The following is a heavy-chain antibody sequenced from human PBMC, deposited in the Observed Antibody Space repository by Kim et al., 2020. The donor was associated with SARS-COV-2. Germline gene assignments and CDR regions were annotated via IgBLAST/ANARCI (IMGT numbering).Heavy chain of an antibody. CDR1: GYTFTGYY. D-gene: IGHD1-26*01. CDR3: ARAHDSGSYIDAFDI. J-gene: IGHJ3*02. CDR2: INPNSGGT. Sequence: ASVKVSCKASGYTFTGYYMHWVRQAPGQGLEWMGRINPNSGGTNYAQKFQGRVTMTRDTSISTAYMELSRLRSDDTAVYYCARAHDSGSYIDAFDIWGQGTMVTVSS. V-gene: IGHV1-2*06.